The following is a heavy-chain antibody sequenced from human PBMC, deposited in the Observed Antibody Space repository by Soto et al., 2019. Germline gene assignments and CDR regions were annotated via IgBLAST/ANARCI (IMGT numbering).Heavy chain of an antibody. Sequence: ESGGGLVQPGGSLRLSCAASGFTVSSNYMSWVRQAPGKGLEWVSVIYSGGSTYYADSVKGRFTISRDNSKNTLYLQMNSLRAEDTAVYYCARVGSTSGTIFDYWGQGTLVTVSS. D-gene: IGHD3-10*01. CDR1: GFTVSSNY. J-gene: IGHJ4*02. CDR2: IYSGGST. CDR3: ARVGSTSGTIFDY. V-gene: IGHV3-66*01.